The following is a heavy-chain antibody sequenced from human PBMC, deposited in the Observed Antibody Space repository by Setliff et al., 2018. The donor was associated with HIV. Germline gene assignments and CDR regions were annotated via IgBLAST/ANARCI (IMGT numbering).Heavy chain of an antibody. V-gene: IGHV1-69*13. D-gene: IGHD3-16*01. J-gene: IGHJ6*03. CDR3: AVKHSETLYTPFADLVEGEGHYYHYYYDMDV. CDR2: IITIFGTP. Sequence: ASVKVSCKTSGDTFSAYVISWVRQAPGQGLEWMGWIITIFGTPNYAQKFQDRVTITADESTTTVYMELSSLTSEDTAVYYCAVKHSETLYTPFADLVEGEGHYYHYYYDMDVWGKGTTVTVSS. CDR1: GDTFSAYV.